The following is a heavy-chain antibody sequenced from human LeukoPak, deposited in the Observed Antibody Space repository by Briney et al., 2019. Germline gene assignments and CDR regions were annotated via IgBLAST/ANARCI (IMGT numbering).Heavy chain of an antibody. CDR2: INPNSGGT. Sequence: ASVKVSCKASGYTFTGYYMYWVRQAPGQGLEWMGRINPNSGGTNYAQKFQGRVTMTRDTSISTAYMELSRLRSDDTAVYYCARAVWYIAVAATFDYWGQGTLVTVSS. D-gene: IGHD6-19*01. V-gene: IGHV1-2*06. CDR3: ARAVWYIAVAATFDY. J-gene: IGHJ4*02. CDR1: GYTFTGYY.